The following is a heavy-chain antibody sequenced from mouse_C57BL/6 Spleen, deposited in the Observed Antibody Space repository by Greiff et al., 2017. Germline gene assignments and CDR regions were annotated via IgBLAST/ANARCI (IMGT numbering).Heavy chain of an antibody. J-gene: IGHJ1*03. V-gene: IGHV5-6*01. CDR2: ISSGGSYT. CDR3: ATVVATRYFDV. Sequence: EVKVVESGGDLVKPGGSLKLSCAASGFTFSSYGMSWVRQTPDKRLEWVATISSGGSYTYYPDSVKGRFTISRDNAKNTLYLQMSSLKSEDTAMYYCATVVATRYFDVWGTGTTVTVSS. CDR1: GFTFSSYG. D-gene: IGHD1-1*01.